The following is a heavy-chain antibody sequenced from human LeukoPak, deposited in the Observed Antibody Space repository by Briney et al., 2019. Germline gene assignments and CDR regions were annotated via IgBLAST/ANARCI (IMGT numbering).Heavy chain of an antibody. CDR2: TYYRSKWYN. V-gene: IGHV6-1*01. CDR1: GDSVSSNSAA. J-gene: IGHJ3*02. Sequence: PSQTLSLTCAISGDSVSSNSAAWNWIRQSPSRGLEWLGRTYYRSKWYNDYAVSVKSRITFNPDTSKNQFSLQLNSVTLEDTAVYYCAATTNWNYEGDPRDAFDIWDQGTMVTVSS. CDR3: AATTNWNYEGDPRDAFDI. D-gene: IGHD1-7*01.